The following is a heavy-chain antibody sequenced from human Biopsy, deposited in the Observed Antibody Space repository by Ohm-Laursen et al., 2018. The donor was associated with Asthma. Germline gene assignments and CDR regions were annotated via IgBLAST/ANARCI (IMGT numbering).Heavy chain of an antibody. CDR2: INSVFGTT. V-gene: IGHV1-69*01. D-gene: IGHD2-2*01. CDR3: ARKAGSCISRTCYSLDF. CDR1: GGTFNTYV. J-gene: IGHJ4*02. Sequence: SSVKVSCKSLGGTFNTYVIGWVRQAPGQGLEWMGGINSVFGTTTYPQKFQDRVTITADDSTSTVYMELSSLRSEDTAVNYCARKAGSCISRTCYSLDFWGQGTLVTVSS.